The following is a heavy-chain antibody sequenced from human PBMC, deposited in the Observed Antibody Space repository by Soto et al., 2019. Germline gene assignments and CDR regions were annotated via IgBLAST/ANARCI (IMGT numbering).Heavy chain of an antibody. V-gene: IGHV3-30*18. Sequence: QVQLLESGGGVVQPGRSLKLSCRTSGFTFSLYGMHWVRQAPGKGLEWLAVISCDGKNRYYADSVKGRFTISRDNSKTTLFLPMSRLRPDDTAVYFCAKGPHAAAVLDHWGQGAQVTVAS. CDR3: AKGPHAAAVLDH. J-gene: IGHJ4*02. CDR1: GFTFSLYG. CDR2: ISCDGKNR. D-gene: IGHD6-25*01.